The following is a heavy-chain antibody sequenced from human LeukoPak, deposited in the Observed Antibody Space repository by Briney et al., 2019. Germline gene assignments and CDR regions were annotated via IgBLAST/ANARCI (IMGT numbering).Heavy chain of an antibody. J-gene: IGHJ6*03. CDR2: ISSSSGYI. CDR1: GFTFSSYS. CDR3: ARDQVWRYFDRPNYYYYYMDV. V-gene: IGHV3-21*01. D-gene: IGHD3-9*01. Sequence: GGSLRLSCAASGFTFSSYSMNWVRQAPGKGLGWVSSISSSSGYIYYADSVKGRFTISRDNAKNSLYLQMNGLRAEDTAVYYCARDQVWRYFDRPNYYYYYMDVWGKGTTVTVSS.